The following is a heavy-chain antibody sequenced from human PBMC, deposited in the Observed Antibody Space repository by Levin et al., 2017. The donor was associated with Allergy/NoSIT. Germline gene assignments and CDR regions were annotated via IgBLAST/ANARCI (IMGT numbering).Heavy chain of an antibody. V-gene: IGHV6-1*01. CDR1: GDSVSSTSAA. Sequence: PSQTLSLPCAISGDSVSSTSAAWNWIRQSPSRGLEWLGRTYYRSMWYNDYAVSVKRRITINPDTSENQFSLQLNSVTPEDTAVYYCARDARLGVERQGSGVFDIWGQGTMVTVSS. CDR2: TYYRSMWYN. J-gene: IGHJ3*02. CDR3: ARDARLGVERQGSGVFDI. D-gene: IGHD1-1*01.